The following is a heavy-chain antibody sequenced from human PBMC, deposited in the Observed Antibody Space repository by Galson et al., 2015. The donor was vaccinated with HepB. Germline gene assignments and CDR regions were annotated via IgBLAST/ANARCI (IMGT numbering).Heavy chain of an antibody. Sequence: SLRLSCAASGFTFSGYGMHWVRQTPGKGLEWVAVISHDGNYKDHADSVKGRFTISRDNSDNTLYLYMSSLTTEDMAVYYCARDVTVAGRKRFDPWGQGTLVTVSS. CDR3: ARDVTVAGRKRFDP. D-gene: IGHD6-19*01. CDR2: ISHDGNYK. V-gene: IGHV3-30-3*01. J-gene: IGHJ5*02. CDR1: GFTFSGYG.